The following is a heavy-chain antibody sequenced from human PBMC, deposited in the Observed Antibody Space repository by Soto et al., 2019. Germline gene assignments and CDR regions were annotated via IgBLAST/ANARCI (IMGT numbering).Heavy chain of an antibody. CDR1: GFTFSSYA. CDR3: AKGGISYSSSWGDWFDP. Sequence: EVQLLESGGGLVQPGGSLRLSCAASGFTFSSYAMSWVRQAPGKGLEWVSAISGSSGSTYYADSVKGQFTISRDNSKNTLYLQMNSLRAEDTAVYYCAKGGISYSSSWGDWFDPWGQGTLVTVSS. J-gene: IGHJ5*02. CDR2: ISGSSGST. V-gene: IGHV3-23*01. D-gene: IGHD6-13*01.